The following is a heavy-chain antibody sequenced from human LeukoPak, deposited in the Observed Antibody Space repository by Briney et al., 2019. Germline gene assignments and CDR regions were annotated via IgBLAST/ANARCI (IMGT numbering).Heavy chain of an antibody. D-gene: IGHD4-23*01. CDR2: IIPILGIA. CDR1: GGTFSSYT. V-gene: IGHV1-69*04. CDR3: ARDRNGGNLVDY. J-gene: IGHJ4*02. Sequence: SVRVSCKASGGTFSSYTISWVRQAPGQGLEWMGRIIPILGIANYAQKFQGRVTITADKSTSTAYMELSSLRSEDTAVYYCARDRNGGNLVDYWGQGTLVTVSS.